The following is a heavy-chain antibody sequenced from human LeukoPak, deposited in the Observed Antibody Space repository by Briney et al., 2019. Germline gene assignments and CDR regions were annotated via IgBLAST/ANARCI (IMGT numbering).Heavy chain of an antibody. CDR3: ARDRTGHHYGSTFDY. CDR1: GYTFTSYG. J-gene: IGHJ4*02. V-gene: IGHV1-18*01. CDR2: ISAYNGNT. Sequence: RASVKVSCKASGYTFTSYGISWVRQAPGQGLEWMGWISAYNGNTNYAQKLQGRVTMTTDTSTSTAYMELRSLRSDDTAVYYCARDRTGHHYGSTFDYWGQGTLVTVSS. D-gene: IGHD3-10*01.